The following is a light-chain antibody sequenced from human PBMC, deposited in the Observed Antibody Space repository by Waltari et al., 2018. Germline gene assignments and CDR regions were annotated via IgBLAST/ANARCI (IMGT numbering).Light chain of an antibody. CDR1: ILTNRY. CDR3: FCAADNVWV. J-gene: IGLJ3*02. V-gene: IGLV3-27*01. Sequence: SYELTQPSSVSVSPGQTARITCSGDILTNRYVRWFQQKPGQAPILLLYRDTERPSGIPERFSGSSSGTTVTLTINEALVEDEADYHCFCAADNVWVFGGGTKLTVL. CDR2: RDT.